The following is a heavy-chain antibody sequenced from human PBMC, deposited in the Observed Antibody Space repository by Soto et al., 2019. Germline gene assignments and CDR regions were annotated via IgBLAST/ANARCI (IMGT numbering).Heavy chain of an antibody. V-gene: IGHV3-11*01. CDR3: PGPLGGYVPLVI. CDR1: GFSFGDYY. CDR2: IRHSGDTI. Sequence: QVQLVESGGGLVEPGGSLRLSCAASGFSFGDYYMSWIRQTPGKGLGWVSYIRHSGDTIYYANSVRGRFTISRDNAKNSLYRKINSLEPGAPAVYTCPGPLGGYVPLVIGGQGTM. D-gene: IGHD1-26*01. J-gene: IGHJ3*02.